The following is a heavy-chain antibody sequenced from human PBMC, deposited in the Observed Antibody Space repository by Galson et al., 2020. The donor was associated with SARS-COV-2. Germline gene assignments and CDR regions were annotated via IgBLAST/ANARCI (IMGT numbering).Heavy chain of an antibody. Sequence: GGSLRLSCAASGFTFSNYAMAWVRQAPGKGLEWVSLLNNRGDDTYHADSVRGRFTISRDNSRDTLYLQMNNLRAEDTAVYYCAKEAGTGWATDYFQHWGQGTLVTVSS. V-gene: IGHV3-23*01. CDR1: GFTFSNYA. D-gene: IGHD6-19*01. J-gene: IGHJ1*01. CDR2: LNNRGDDT. CDR3: AKEAGTGWATDYFQH.